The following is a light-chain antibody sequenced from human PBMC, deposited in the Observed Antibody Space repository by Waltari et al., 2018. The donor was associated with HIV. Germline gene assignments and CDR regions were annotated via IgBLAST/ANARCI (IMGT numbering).Light chain of an antibody. V-gene: IGLV2-23*03. CDR2: EGS. J-gene: IGLJ2*01. Sequence: QSALTQPASVSGSPGQSITISCTGTSSDVGSYNLVSWYQQHPGKAPKLMIYEGSKRASRGSKPFPWSKVGKNGFPTIPGLQAEDEADYYCCSYAGSSTFDVVFGGGTKLTVL. CDR1: SSDVGSYNL. CDR3: CSYAGSSTFDVV.